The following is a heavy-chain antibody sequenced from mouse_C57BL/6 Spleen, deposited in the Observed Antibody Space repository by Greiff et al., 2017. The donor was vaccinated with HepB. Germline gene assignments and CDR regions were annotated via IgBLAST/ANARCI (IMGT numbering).Heavy chain of an antibody. CDR3: ARDAVVAHYYAMDY. V-gene: IGHV1-19*01. Sequence: EVKLQQSGPVLVKPGASVKMSCKASGYTFTDYYMNWVKQSHGKSLEWIGVINPYNGGTSYNQKFKGKATLTVDKSSSTAYMELSRLTSEDSAVYYCARDAVVAHYYAMDYWGQGTSVTVSS. CDR1: GYTFTDYY. D-gene: IGHD1-1*01. CDR2: INPYNGGT. J-gene: IGHJ4*01.